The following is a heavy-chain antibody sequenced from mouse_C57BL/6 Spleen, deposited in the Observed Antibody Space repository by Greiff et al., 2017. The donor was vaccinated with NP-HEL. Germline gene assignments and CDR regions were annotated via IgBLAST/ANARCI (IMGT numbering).Heavy chain of an antibody. D-gene: IGHD1-1*01. V-gene: IGHV5-17*01. CDR2: ISSGSSTI. CDR1: GFTFSDYG. Sequence: EVKLVESGGGLVKPGGSLKLSCAASGFTFSDYGMHWVRQAPEKGLEWVAYISSGSSTIYYADTVKGRFTISRDNAKNTLFLQMTSLRSEDTAMYYCAGLDYYGSSYGFDYWGQGTTLTVSS. CDR3: AGLDYYGSSYGFDY. J-gene: IGHJ2*01.